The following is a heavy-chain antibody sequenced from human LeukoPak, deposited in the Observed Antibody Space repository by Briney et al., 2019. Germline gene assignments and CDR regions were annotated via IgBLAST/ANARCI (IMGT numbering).Heavy chain of an antibody. D-gene: IGHD2-21*02. CDR1: GFTFSIYW. V-gene: IGHV3-7*01. J-gene: IGHJ3*01. CDR3: VAGDWGPRDSFDL. CDR2: INQDGRQK. Sequence: PGGSLRLSCAASGFTFSIYWKSWVRQAPGKGLEWVANINQDGRQKYYVDSVKVRFTLSRDNAKHSFFLQMSSLRAEDTSVYYCVAGDWGPRDSFDLWGRGTMVTVSS.